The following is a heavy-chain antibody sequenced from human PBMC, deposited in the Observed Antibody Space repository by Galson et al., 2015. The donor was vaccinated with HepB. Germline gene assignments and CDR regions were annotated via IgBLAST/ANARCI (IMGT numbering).Heavy chain of an antibody. D-gene: IGHD2-15*01. CDR1: GFTFSDYY. CDR3: ARGGDIRSEAIDY. CDR2: ISSSSSYT. V-gene: IGHV3-11*06. Sequence: SLRLSCAASGFTFSDYYMSWIRQAPGKGLEWVSYISSSSSYTNYADSVKGRFTISRDDAKNSLYLQMNSLRAEDTAVYYCARGGDIRSEAIDYWGQGTLVTVSS. J-gene: IGHJ4*02.